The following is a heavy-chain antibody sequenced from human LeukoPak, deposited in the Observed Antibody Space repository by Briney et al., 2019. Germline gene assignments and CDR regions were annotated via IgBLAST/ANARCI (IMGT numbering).Heavy chain of an antibody. CDR1: GYTFTSYY. J-gene: IGHJ4*02. D-gene: IGHD3-16*01. Sequence: ASVKVSCKASGYTFTSYYMHWVRQAPGQGLEWMGIINPSGGSTSYAQKFQGRVTMTRDTSTSTVYMELSSLRSEDTAVYYCAKDRGGILFDYWGQGTLVTVSS. V-gene: IGHV1-46*01. CDR3: AKDRGGILFDY. CDR2: INPSGGST.